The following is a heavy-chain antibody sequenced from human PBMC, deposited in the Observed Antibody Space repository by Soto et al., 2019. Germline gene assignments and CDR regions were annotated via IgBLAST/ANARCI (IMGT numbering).Heavy chain of an antibody. D-gene: IGHD4-17*01. CDR3: AAISTDYGDYVGAFDI. Sequence: QMQLVQSGPEVKKPGTSVKVSCKASGFTFTSSAVQWVRQARGQRLEWIGWIVVGSGNTNYAQKFQERVNITRDMSTSTAYMELSSLRSEDTAVYYCAAISTDYGDYVGAFDIWGQGTMVTVSS. CDR2: IVVGSGNT. V-gene: IGHV1-58*01. J-gene: IGHJ3*02. CDR1: GFTFTSSA.